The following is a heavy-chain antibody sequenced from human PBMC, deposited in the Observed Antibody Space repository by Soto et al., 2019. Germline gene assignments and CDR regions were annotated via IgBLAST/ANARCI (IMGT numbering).Heavy chain of an antibody. J-gene: IGHJ4*02. Sequence: PGESLKISCKGSGYSFTSYWISWVRQMPGKGLEWMGRIDPSDSYTNYSPSFQGHVTISADKSISTAYLQWSSLKASDTAMYYCARHVYYEILTGYQTQRSPFDYWGQGTMVTVSS. CDR2: IDPSDSYT. D-gene: IGHD3-9*01. CDR1: GYSFTSYW. V-gene: IGHV5-10-1*01. CDR3: ARHVYYEILTGYQTQRSPFDY.